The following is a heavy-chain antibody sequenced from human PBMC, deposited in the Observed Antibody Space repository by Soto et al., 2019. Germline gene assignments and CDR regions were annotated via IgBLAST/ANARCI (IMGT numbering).Heavy chain of an antibody. J-gene: IGHJ6*02. D-gene: IGHD6-19*01. CDR2: IIPIFGTA. Sequence: QVQLVQSGAEVKKPGSSVKVSCKASGGTFSSYAISWVRQAPGQGLEWMGGIIPIFGTANYAQKFQGRVTITADESTSTAYMALSSLRSEARAVYYCARDRRKGIAVAGGTVDVCGQGTTVTVS. V-gene: IGHV1-69*01. CDR1: GGTFSSYA. CDR3: ARDRRKGIAVAGGTVDV.